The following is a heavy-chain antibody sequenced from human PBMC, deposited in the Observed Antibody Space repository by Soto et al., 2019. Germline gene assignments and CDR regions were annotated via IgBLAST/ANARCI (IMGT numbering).Heavy chain of an antibody. CDR3: AGYGGLQAESGYSPSLGMDV. Sequence: EVQLVQSGAEVKKPGESLKISCKGSGYSFTSYWIGWVRQMPGKGLEWMGIIYPGDSDTRYSPSFQGQVTISADKSISTAYLQWSSLKASDTAMYYCAGYGGLQAESGYSPSLGMDVWGQGTTVTVSS. CDR2: IYPGDSDT. V-gene: IGHV5-51*03. J-gene: IGHJ6*02. CDR1: GYSFTSYW. D-gene: IGHD3-22*01.